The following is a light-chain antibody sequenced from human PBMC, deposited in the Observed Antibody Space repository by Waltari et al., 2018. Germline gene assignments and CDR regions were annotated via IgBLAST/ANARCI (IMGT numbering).Light chain of an antibody. CDR3: QSYDSDEGVV. Sequence: NSLLTQPHSVSESPGKTVTISCTRTSDSIASNYVQWYQQRPGSAPTTVIFEDNQRPSGVPAPFSASSDTTSNSASRTISGLKTEDEALYCCQSYDSDEGVVFGGGTKLTVL. CDR2: EDN. CDR1: SDSIASNY. V-gene: IGLV6-57*03. J-gene: IGLJ2*01.